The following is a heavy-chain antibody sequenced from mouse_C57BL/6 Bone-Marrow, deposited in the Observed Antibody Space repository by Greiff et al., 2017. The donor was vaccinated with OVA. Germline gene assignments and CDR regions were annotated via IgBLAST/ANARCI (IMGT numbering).Heavy chain of an antibody. D-gene: IGHD1-1*01. Sequence: QVQLKESGTELVKPGASVKLSCKASGYTFTSYWMHWVKQRPGQGLEWIGNINPSNGGTNYNEKFKSKATLTVDKSSSTAYIELNSPTTEDSAVYYGARPKCLLYYGSSPFDYWGQGTTLTVSS. CDR2: INPSNGGT. V-gene: IGHV1-53*01. CDR3: ARPKCLLYYGSSPFDY. J-gene: IGHJ2*01. CDR1: GYTFTSYW.